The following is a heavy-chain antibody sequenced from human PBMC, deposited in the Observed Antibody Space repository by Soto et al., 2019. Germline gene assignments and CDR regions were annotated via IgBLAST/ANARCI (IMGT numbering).Heavy chain of an antibody. CDR3: ASSYSSGWPRGWFDP. D-gene: IGHD6-19*01. J-gene: IGHJ5*02. CDR1: GYSFTSYW. Sequence: PGESLKISCKDSGYSFTSYWISWVRQMPGKGLEWMGRIDPSDSYTNYSPSFQGHVTISADKSISTAYLQWSSLKASDTAMYYCASSYSSGWPRGWFDPWGQGTLVTVSS. V-gene: IGHV5-10-1*01. CDR2: IDPSDSYT.